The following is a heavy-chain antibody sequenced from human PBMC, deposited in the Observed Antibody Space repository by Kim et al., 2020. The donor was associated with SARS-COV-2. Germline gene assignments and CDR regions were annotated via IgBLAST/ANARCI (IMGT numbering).Heavy chain of an antibody. D-gene: IGHD3-22*01. J-gene: IGHJ4*02. CDR2: ISYNGNYQ. CDR1: GFTFSTYG. V-gene: IGHV3-30*18. Sequence: GGSLRLSCTASGFTFSTYGMHWVRQAPGKGLEWVAVISYNGNYQYYTDSVKGRFTISRDNSQNTGWLQMNSLRPEDTATYYCAKDPRANFYHSSSYLDHWGQGALVSVSS. CDR3: AKDPRANFYHSSSYLDH.